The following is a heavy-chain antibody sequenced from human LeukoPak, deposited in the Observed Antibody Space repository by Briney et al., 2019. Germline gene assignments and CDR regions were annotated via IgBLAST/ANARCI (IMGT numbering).Heavy chain of an antibody. CDR1: GCTVSSYA. CDR3: ARDNVVVTATRNFDY. D-gene: IGHD2-21*02. V-gene: IGHV1-69*13. J-gene: IGHJ4*02. Sequence: SVKVSCKASGCTVSSYAISWVRQAPGQGLEWPHPPTPIFGTANYAQKFQGRVTITADESTSTAYMELSSLRSEDTAVYYCARDNVVVTATRNFDYWGQGTLVTVSS. CDR2: PTPIFGTA.